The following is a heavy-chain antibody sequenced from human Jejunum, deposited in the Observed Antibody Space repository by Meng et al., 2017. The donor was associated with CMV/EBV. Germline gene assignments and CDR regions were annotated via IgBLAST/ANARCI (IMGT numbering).Heavy chain of an antibody. V-gene: IGHV4-4*07. CDR2: FYSSDTY. CDR3: ARGPGASTREGFDY. J-gene: IGHJ4*02. D-gene: IGHD1-26*01. Sequence: VQLQGSGPGLVKPSETLSLTCTVSGGSISNHYWSWIRQSAGKGLEWIGRFYSSDTYNYHPSLNSRLTMSLDTSKNQFSLNLSSVTAADTAIYYCARGPGASTREGFDYWGLGTLVTVSS. CDR1: GGSISNHY.